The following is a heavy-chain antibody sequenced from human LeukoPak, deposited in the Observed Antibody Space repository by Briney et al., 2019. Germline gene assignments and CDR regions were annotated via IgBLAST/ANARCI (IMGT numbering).Heavy chain of an antibody. D-gene: IGHD4-17*01. CDR3: ARRDGDYFYYYGMDV. CDR1: GYTFTSYA. CDR2: ISAYNGNT. Sequence: EASVKVSCKASGYTFTSYAMHWVRQAPGQGLEWMGWISAYNGNTNYAQKLQGRVTMTTDTSTSTAYMELRSLRSDDTAVYYCARRDGDYFYYYGMDVWGQGTTVTVSS. V-gene: IGHV1-18*01. J-gene: IGHJ6*02.